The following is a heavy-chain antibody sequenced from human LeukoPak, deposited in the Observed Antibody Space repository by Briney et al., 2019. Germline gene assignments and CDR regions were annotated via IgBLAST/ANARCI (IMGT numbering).Heavy chain of an antibody. CDR2: MHSSGNT. Sequence: SQTLSLTCTVSGGSISSGGYYWSWIRQHPEKGLEWIGYMHSSGNTYYNPSLKSRVAISADTSKNHFSLKLNSVTAADTAIYYCARFGSGSFYIADIDYWGQGTLVTVSS. CDR1: GGSISSGGYY. CDR3: ARFGSGSFYIADIDY. J-gene: IGHJ4*02. D-gene: IGHD3-10*01. V-gene: IGHV4-31*03.